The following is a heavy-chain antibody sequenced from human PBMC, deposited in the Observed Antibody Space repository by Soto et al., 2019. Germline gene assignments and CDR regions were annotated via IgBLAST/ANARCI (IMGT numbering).Heavy chain of an antibody. CDR3: ARESRDSVLGFDP. CDR2: LNTGTGNT. D-gene: IGHD2-15*01. J-gene: IGHJ5*02. Sequence: ASVKVSCKTSGYNFTKYAIHWGRQAPGQRLEWLGWLNTGTGNTKYSQKFQGRVTITRDTSASAAYMEVSSLRSEDTAVYFCARESRDSVLGFDPWGQGTLVTVAS. V-gene: IGHV1-3*04. CDR1: GYNFTKYA.